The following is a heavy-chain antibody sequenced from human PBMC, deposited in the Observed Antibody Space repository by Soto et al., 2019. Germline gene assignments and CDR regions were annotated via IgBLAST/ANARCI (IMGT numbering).Heavy chain of an antibody. Sequence: SXKVSFKASGYTXRSYARDLVRQAPGQSLEWIGWINAGNCNTKYSQKFQGRVTITRDTSSSTAYMELISLISEDTAVYYCASGQIAAARVPFDYWGQGTLVTVSS. CDR1: GYTXRSYA. CDR3: ASGQIAAARVPFDY. V-gene: IGHV1-3*01. J-gene: IGHJ4*02. D-gene: IGHD6-13*01. CDR2: INAGNCNT.